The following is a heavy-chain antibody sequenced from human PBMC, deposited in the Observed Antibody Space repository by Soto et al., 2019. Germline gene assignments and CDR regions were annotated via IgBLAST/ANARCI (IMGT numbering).Heavy chain of an antibody. V-gene: IGHV3-48*02. CDR3: ARVVVVIPPGYYYATHV. J-gene: IGHJ6*02. D-gene: IGHD3-22*01. CDR1: GFTFSSFH. CDR2: ITSSSDTI. Sequence: EVQLVESGGGLVQPGGSLRLSCAASGFTFSSFHMNWVRQAPGRGLEWVAYITSSSDTIYYSDSVKGRFTISRDNGKNSLFLQMNSLRDEDTAVYYCARVVVVIPPGYYYATHVWGQGTTVTVSS.